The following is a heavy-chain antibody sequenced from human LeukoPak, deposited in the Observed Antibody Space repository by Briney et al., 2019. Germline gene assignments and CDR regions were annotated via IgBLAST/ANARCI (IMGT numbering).Heavy chain of an antibody. CDR1: GFTFDDYA. J-gene: IGHJ6*03. CDR3: AKSATVSYYHYMDV. V-gene: IGHV3-9*01. CDR2: ISWNSGSI. Sequence: PGGSLRLSCAASGFTFDDYAMHWVRQAPGKGLEWVSGISWNSGSIGYADSVKGRFTISRDNAKNSLYLQMNSLRAEDTALYYCAKSATVSYYHYMDVWGKGTTVTVSS.